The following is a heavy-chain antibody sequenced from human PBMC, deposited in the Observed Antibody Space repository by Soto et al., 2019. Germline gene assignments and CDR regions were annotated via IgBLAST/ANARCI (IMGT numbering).Heavy chain of an antibody. Sequence: PGESLKISCKGSGYSFTSYWIRWVRQMPGKGLEWMGIIYPGDSDTRYSPSFPGQVTISADKSISTAYLQWSSLKASDTAMYYGARSLIAVADSEFDYWGQGTLVTVSS. J-gene: IGHJ4*02. D-gene: IGHD6-19*01. CDR1: GYSFTSYW. CDR3: ARSLIAVADSEFDY. CDR2: IYPGDSDT. V-gene: IGHV5-51*01.